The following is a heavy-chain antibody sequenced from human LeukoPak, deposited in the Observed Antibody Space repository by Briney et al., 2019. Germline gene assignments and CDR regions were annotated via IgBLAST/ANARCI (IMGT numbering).Heavy chain of an antibody. J-gene: IGHJ4*02. D-gene: IGHD3-22*01. CDR1: GGSFSGYY. CDR2: ISSSGSTI. CDR3: ARDMTYYDSSGYYY. Sequence: LSLTCAVYGGSFSGYYWSWIRQAPGKGLEWVSYISSSGSTIYYADSVKGRFTISRDNAKNSLYLQMNSLRAEDTAVYYCARDMTYYDSSGYYYWGQGTLVTVSS. V-gene: IGHV3-11*01.